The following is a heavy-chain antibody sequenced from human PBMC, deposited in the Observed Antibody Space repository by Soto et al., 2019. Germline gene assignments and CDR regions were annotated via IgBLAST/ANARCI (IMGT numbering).Heavy chain of an antibody. D-gene: IGHD2-2*01. CDR3: AREGEDIVVVPAARNYYYYYMDV. CDR1: GFTFDDYG. V-gene: IGHV3-20*01. CDR2: INWNGGST. J-gene: IGHJ6*03. Sequence: PGGSLRLSCAASGFTFDDYGMSWVRQAPGKGLEWVSGINWNGGSTGYADSVKGRFTISRDNAKNSLYLQMNSLRAEDTALYHCAREGEDIVVVPAARNYYYYYMDVWGKGTTVTVSS.